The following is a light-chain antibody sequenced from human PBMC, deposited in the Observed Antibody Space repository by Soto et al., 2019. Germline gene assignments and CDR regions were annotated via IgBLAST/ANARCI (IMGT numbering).Light chain of an antibody. J-gene: IGLJ1*01. V-gene: IGLV2-14*01. CDR3: SSYTNISTYV. CDR1: SSDVGGYKY. Sequence: QSALTQPASVSESPGQSITISCTGTSSDVGGYKYVAWYQQHPGKAPKLMIYDVSFRPPGVSSRFSGSKSGNTASLTISGLRAEDEADYYCSSYTNISTYVFGTGTKLTVL. CDR2: DVS.